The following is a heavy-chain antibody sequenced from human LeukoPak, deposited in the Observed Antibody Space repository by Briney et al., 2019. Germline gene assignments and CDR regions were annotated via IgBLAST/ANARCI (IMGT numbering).Heavy chain of an antibody. D-gene: IGHD5-18*01. CDR2: IDHSGST. J-gene: IGHJ4*02. CDR3: ARATVDTAIDY. Sequence: PSETLSLTCAVYGGSFSGHYWSWIRQPPGKGLEWIGEIDHSGSTNYNPSLKSRVTISVDTSKNQFSLKLSSVTAADTAVYYCARATVDTAIDYWGQGTLVTVSS. CDR1: GGSFSGHY. V-gene: IGHV4-34*01.